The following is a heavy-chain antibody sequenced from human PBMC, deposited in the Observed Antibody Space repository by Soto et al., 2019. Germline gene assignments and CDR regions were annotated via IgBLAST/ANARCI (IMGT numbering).Heavy chain of an antibody. V-gene: IGHV1-8*01. CDR1: GYTFTSYD. CDR2: MNPNSGNT. Sequence: ASVKVSCKASGYTFTSYDINWVRQATGQGLEWMGWMNPNSGNTGYAQKFQGRVTMTRNTSISTAYMELSSLRSEDTAVYYCARGLAGGFGWLRLRVSATVSGDDAFDIWGQGTMVTV. J-gene: IGHJ3*02. CDR3: ARGLAGGFGWLRLRVSATVSGDDAFDI. D-gene: IGHD5-12*01.